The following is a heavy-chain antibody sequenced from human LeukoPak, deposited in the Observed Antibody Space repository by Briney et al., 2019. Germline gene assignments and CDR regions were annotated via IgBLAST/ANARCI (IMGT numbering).Heavy chain of an antibody. Sequence: PGGSLRLSCAASGFTFSSYSMNWVRQAPGKGLEWVSYISSSSSTIHYADSVKGRFTISRDNAKNSLYLQMNSLRAEDTAVYYCARNPPSYSSGWWSNWFDPWGQGTLVTVSS. V-gene: IGHV3-48*01. CDR1: GFTFSSYS. CDR3: ARNPPSYSSGWWSNWFDP. D-gene: IGHD6-19*01. CDR2: ISSSSSTI. J-gene: IGHJ5*02.